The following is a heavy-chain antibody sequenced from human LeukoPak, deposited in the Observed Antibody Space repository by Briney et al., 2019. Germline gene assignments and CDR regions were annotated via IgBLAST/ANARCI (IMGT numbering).Heavy chain of an antibody. CDR1: GFNSGNYW. J-gene: IGHJ4*02. CDR3: AKTPYGSGSYAYYFDY. V-gene: IGHV3-7*03. CDR2: IET. Sequence: GGSLRLSCVASGFNSGNYWMSWVRQAPGQRLEWLANIETYYLDSVKGRFTISRDNSKNTLYLQMNSLRAEDTALYYCAKTPYGSGSYAYYFDYWGQGTLVTVSS. D-gene: IGHD3-10*01.